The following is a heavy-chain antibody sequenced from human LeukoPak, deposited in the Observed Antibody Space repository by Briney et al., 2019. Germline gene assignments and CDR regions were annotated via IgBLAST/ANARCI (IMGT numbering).Heavy chain of an antibody. Sequence: SETLSLTCTVSGGSISSSSYYWGWIRQPPGKGLEWIGSIYYSGSTYYNPSLKSRVTISVDTSKNQFSLKLSSVTAADTAVYYCARDNFWSGSYFDLWGRGTLVTVSS. CDR3: ARDNFWSGSYFDL. V-gene: IGHV4-39*01. J-gene: IGHJ2*01. D-gene: IGHD3-3*01. CDR1: GGSISSSSYY. CDR2: IYYSGST.